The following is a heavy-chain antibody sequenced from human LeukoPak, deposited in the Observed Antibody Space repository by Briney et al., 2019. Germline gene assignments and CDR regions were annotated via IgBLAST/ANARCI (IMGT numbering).Heavy chain of an antibody. V-gene: IGHV3-74*01. CDR3: ARWRSGSIAAAGSYMDV. Sequence: PGRSLRLSCAASGFTFSSYWMHWVRQAPGKGLVWVSRINSDGSSTSYADSVKGRFTISRDNAKNTLYLQMNSLRAEDTAVYYCARWRSGSIAAAGSYMDVWGKGTTVTVSS. CDR1: GFTFSSYW. D-gene: IGHD6-13*01. J-gene: IGHJ6*03. CDR2: INSDGSST.